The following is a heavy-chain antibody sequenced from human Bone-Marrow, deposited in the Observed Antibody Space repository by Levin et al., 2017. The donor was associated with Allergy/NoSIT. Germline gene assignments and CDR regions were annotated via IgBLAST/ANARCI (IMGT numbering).Heavy chain of an antibody. V-gene: IGHV1-69*01. Sequence: KISCKASGGTFSSYAISWVRQAPGQGLEWMGGIIPIFGTANYAQKFQGRVTITADESTSTAYMELSSLRSEDTAVYYCARAFLPERVGIFDYYYYGMDVWGQGTTVTVSS. D-gene: IGHD2/OR15-2a*01. CDR2: IIPIFGTA. J-gene: IGHJ6*02. CDR1: GGTFSSYA. CDR3: ARAFLPERVGIFDYYYYGMDV.